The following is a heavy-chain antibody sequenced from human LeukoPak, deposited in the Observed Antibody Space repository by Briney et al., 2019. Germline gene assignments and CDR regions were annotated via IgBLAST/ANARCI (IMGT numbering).Heavy chain of an antibody. J-gene: IGHJ6*02. V-gene: IGHV4-38-2*02. D-gene: IGHD5-12*01. CDR3: ARDRRIVATTSAYYYYGMDV. CDR1: GYSISSGYY. CDR2: IYHSGST. Sequence: SETLSLTCTVSGYSISSGYYWGWIRQPPGKGLEWIGSIYHSGSTYYNPSLKSRVTISVDTSKNQFSLKLSSVTAADTAVYYCARDRRIVATTSAYYYYGMDVWGQGTTVTVSS.